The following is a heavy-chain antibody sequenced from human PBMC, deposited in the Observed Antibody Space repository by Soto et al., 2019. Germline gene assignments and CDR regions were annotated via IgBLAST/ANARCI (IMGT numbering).Heavy chain of an antibody. CDR2: ISGSGGST. Sequence: EVQVLESGGGLAQPGGSLRLSCVASGFTFSDYAMAWVRQSPGKGLEWVSSISGSGGSTYYADSVKGRFTISRDNSKNTVFLQMNSLRAEDTAVYYWAKDHGMDVWGQGATVTVSS. CDR3: AKDHGMDV. V-gene: IGHV3-23*01. CDR1: GFTFSDYA. J-gene: IGHJ6*02.